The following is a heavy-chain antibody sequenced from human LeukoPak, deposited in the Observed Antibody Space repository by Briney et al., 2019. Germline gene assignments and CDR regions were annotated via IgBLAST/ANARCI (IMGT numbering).Heavy chain of an antibody. CDR3: ANIVGASGY. D-gene: IGHD1-26*01. Sequence: PGGSLRLSCTASGFTFSGYSMNWIRQAPGKGLEWVSAISGSGGSTYYADSVKGRFTISRDNSKNTLYLQMNSLRAEDTAVYYCANIVGASGYWGQGTLVTVSS. CDR2: ISGSGGST. J-gene: IGHJ4*02. V-gene: IGHV3-23*01. CDR1: GFTFSGYS.